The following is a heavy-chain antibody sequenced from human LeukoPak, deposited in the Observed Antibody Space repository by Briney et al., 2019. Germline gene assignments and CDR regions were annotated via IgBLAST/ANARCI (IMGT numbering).Heavy chain of an antibody. CDR1: DDSNNNYY. CDR3: ARDGNLVRGIIKRGHLDL. V-gene: IGHV4-4*07. J-gene: IGHJ5*02. CDR2: IFSTGVA. D-gene: IGHD3-10*01. Sequence: PSETLSLTCTASDDSNNNYYWNWVRQSAGKGLEWIGRIFSTGVANYNPSLKSRVSMSVDMSKRQFSLTLTSMTPADTAVYYCARDGNLVRGIIKRGHLDLWGQGILVTVSS.